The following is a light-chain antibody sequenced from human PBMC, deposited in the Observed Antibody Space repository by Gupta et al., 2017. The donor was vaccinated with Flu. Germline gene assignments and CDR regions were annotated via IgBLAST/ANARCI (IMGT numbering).Light chain of an antibody. Sequence: SLSASVGERVAISCQANEGISNYLNWYQQKPGKAPKLLIYDASNLETGVPSRFSGTGSGMEFTLSISSLQPEDSATYYCQQYGDGPPITFGSGTKVDIK. J-gene: IGKJ3*01. CDR3: QQYGDGPPIT. V-gene: IGKV1-33*01. CDR1: EGISNY. CDR2: DAS.